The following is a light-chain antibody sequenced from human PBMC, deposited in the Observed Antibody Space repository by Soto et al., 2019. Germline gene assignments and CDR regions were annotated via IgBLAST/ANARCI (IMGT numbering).Light chain of an antibody. CDR3: SSYTTSNTRQIV. J-gene: IGLJ1*01. CDR2: DVT. Sequence: QSALTQPASVSGSPGQSITISCTGTSSDVGGYNYVSWYQHHPGKAPKLIIYDVTNLPSGVSNTFSGSKSGNTASLTISGLQPEDEADYYCSSYTTSNTRQIVFGTGTKLTVL. CDR1: SSDVGGYNY. V-gene: IGLV2-14*03.